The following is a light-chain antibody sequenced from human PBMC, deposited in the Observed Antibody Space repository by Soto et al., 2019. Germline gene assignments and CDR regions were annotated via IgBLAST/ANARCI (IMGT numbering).Light chain of an antibody. CDR1: SSDVGANIF. Sequence: QSALTQPASVSGSPGQSITISCTGTSSDVGANIFVSWHQQHPGKAPNLMIYAVSSRPSVVSYRFSGSKSGNTASLTISVLQAEDEADYYCSSYTINNSYVFGTGTKLTVL. J-gene: IGLJ1*01. CDR3: SSYTINNSYV. CDR2: AVS. V-gene: IGLV2-14*01.